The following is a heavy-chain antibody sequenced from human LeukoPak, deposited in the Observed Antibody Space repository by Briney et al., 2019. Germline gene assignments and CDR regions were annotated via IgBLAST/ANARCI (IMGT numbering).Heavy chain of an antibody. Sequence: GGSLRLSCAASGFTFSDYYMSWIRQAPGKGLEWVSYISSSGSKIYYADSVKGRFTISRDNAKNSLYLQMNSLRVEDTAVYYCATSPRPVYGAPSGYWGQGTLVTVSS. CDR3: ATSPRPVYGAPSGY. CDR2: ISSSGSKI. J-gene: IGHJ4*02. V-gene: IGHV3-11*01. CDR1: GFTFSDYY. D-gene: IGHD4-17*01.